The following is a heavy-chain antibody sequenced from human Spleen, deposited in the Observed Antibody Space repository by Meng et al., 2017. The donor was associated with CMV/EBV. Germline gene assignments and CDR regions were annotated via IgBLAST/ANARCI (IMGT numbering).Heavy chain of an antibody. Sequence: GESLKISCAASGFTFSNYNMNWVRQAPGKGLEWVSSISSSSSYIYYADSVKGRFTVSRDNAGNSLLLQMNSLRAEDTAVYYCARDLGSFWSGFHNWFHPWGQGTLVTVSS. CDR1: GFTFSNYN. CDR2: ISSSSSYI. D-gene: IGHD3-3*01. CDR3: ARDLGSFWSGFHNWFHP. V-gene: IGHV3-21*06. J-gene: IGHJ5*02.